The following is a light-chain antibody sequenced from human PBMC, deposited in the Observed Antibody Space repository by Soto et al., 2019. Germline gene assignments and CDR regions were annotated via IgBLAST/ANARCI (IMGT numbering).Light chain of an antibody. J-gene: IGKJ1*01. Sequence: DIQITQSPSTLSAPDGDRVTITCRASQSISSWLAWYQQKPGKAPKVLIYDASSLESGVPSRFSGSGSGTEFSLTISSLQPDDFATYYCQQYNHYWTFGQGTKVDIK. CDR3: QQYNHYWT. CDR1: QSISSW. V-gene: IGKV1-5*01. CDR2: DAS.